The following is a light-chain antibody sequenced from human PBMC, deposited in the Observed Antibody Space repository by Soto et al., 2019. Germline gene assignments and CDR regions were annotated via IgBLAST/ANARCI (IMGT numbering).Light chain of an antibody. CDR3: SSYAGNNNVV. CDR2: EVN. J-gene: IGLJ2*01. V-gene: IGLV2-8*01. Sequence: SALTQPPSASGSPGQSVTISCTGTSSDVGDYKFVSWYQQHPGKAPKLLMYEVNRRPSGVPDRFSGSKSGNTASLTVSGLQAEDEAEYYCSSYAGNNNVVFGGGTKLTVL. CDR1: SSDVGDYKF.